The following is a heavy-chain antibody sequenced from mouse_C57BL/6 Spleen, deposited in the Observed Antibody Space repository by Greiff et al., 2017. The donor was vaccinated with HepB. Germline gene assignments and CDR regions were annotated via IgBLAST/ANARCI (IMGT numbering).Heavy chain of an antibody. CDR3: ARGDYDPAWFAY. Sequence: EVKVEESGPGMVKPSQSLSLTCTVTGYSITSGYDWHWIRHFPGNKLEWMGYISYSGSTNYNPSLKSRISITHDTSKNHFFLKLNSVTTEDTATYYCARGDYDPAWFAYWGQGTLVTVSA. CDR1: GYSITSGYD. D-gene: IGHD2-4*01. J-gene: IGHJ3*01. V-gene: IGHV3-1*01. CDR2: ISYSGST.